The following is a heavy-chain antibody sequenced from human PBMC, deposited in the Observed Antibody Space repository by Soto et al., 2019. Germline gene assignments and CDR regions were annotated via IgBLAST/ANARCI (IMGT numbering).Heavy chain of an antibody. Sequence: ETLSLTCTVSGDSISNYYWNWIRQRAGKGLEWIGRIYTSGKTDYNPSLKSRVSMSVDTSKKQFSLRLSSVTAADTAVYYCATGHYYDNWFDPWGPGILVTVSS. V-gene: IGHV4-4*07. CDR1: GDSISNYY. D-gene: IGHD3-3*01. CDR2: IYTSGKT. J-gene: IGHJ5*02. CDR3: ATGHYYDNWFDP.